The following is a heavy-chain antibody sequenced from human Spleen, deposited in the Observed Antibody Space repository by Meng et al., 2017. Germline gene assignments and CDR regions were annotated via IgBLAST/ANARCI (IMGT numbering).Heavy chain of an antibody. J-gene: IGHJ3*02. CDR2: INPKSGDT. D-gene: IGHD3-22*01. V-gene: IGHV1-2*06. CDR3: ARTYFYDSSGYYTDAFDM. CDR1: GYNFPDYY. Sequence: ASVKVSCKPSGYNFPDYYIHWVRRAPGQGLEWMGRINPKSGDTHYAQKFQARVTMTGDTSISTAYMELSGLRSDDTAVYYCARTYFYDSSGYYTDAFDMWGQGTMVTVSS.